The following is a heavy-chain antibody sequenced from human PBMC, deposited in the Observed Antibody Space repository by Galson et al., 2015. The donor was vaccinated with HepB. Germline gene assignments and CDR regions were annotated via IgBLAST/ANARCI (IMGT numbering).Heavy chain of an antibody. Sequence: PALVTPTQTLTLTCTFSGFSLSTSGMCVSWIRQPPGKALEWLALIDWSGDKYYRASLKTRLTISKDTSKNKVVLTRTNMDPVDTATYYCGRNIRVGASCGFFDFWGKGTLVTVSS. CDR1: GFSLSTSGMC. CDR3: GRNIRVGASCGFFDF. D-gene: IGHD1-26*01. J-gene: IGHJ4*02. V-gene: IGHV2-70*01. CDR2: IDWSGDK.